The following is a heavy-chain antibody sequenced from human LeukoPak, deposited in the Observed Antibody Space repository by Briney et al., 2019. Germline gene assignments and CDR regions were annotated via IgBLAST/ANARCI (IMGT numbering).Heavy chain of an antibody. CDR2: ISGSGGGT. CDR3: AVRFDY. J-gene: IGHJ4*02. CDR1: GFTFSSYN. V-gene: IGHV3-21*01. Sequence: PGGSLRLSCAASGFTFSSYNMNWVRQAPGKGLEWVSEISGSGGGTYYADSVKGRFTISRDNAKNSLYLQMNSLRAEDTAVYYCAVRFDYWGQGILVTVSS. D-gene: IGHD3-16*02.